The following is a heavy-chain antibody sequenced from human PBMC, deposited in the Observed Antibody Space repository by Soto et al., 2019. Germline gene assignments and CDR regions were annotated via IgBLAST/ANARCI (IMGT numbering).Heavy chain of an antibody. V-gene: IGHV5-51*01. J-gene: IGHJ4*02. D-gene: IGHD6-19*01. CDR2: IFPGDSDT. CDR3: ARGGVSGPPPDY. CDR1: GYNFGGYW. Sequence: GESLKISCKASGYNFGGYWIGWVRQMPGKGLEWMGIIFPGDSDTRYSPSFQGQVTISADKSISTVYLQWRSLKASDTAIYFCARGGVSGPPPDYWGQGTRVTVSS.